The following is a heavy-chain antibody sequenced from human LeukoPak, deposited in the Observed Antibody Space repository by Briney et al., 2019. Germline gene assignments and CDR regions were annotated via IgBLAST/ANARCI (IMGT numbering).Heavy chain of an antibody. J-gene: IGHJ5*02. Sequence: TGRSLRLSCAASGFTFSSYGMHWVRQAPGKGLEWVAVIWYDGSNKYYADSVKGRFTISRDNSKNTLYLQMNSLRAEDTAVYSCAGSSGPNWFDPWGQGTLVTVSS. CDR1: GFTFSSYG. CDR3: AGSSGPNWFDP. CDR2: IWYDGSNK. D-gene: IGHD3-10*01. V-gene: IGHV3-33*08.